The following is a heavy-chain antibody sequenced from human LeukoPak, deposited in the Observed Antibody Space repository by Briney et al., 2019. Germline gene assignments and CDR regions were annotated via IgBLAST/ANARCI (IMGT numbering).Heavy chain of an antibody. Sequence: SETLSLTCTVSGGSISSGGYYWSWIRQHPGKGLEWIGSVYYSGSTNYSPSLQGRVIISLDTSRNQFSLKLSSVTAADTAVYYCASGDNDPLFDYWGQGALVTVSS. J-gene: IGHJ4*02. D-gene: IGHD1-1*01. V-gene: IGHV4-31*03. CDR3: ASGDNDPLFDY. CDR1: GGSISSGGYY. CDR2: VYYSGST.